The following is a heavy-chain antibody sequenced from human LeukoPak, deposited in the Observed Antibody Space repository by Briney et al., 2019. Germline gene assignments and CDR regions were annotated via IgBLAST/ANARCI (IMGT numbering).Heavy chain of an antibody. V-gene: IGHV3-23*01. CDR2: ISGSGIRA. CDR1: GFTFSNYA. CDR3: AKSSGWYSEFQH. J-gene: IGHJ1*01. D-gene: IGHD6-19*01. Sequence: GGSLRLACAVSGFTFSNYAMNWVRQAPGKGLEWVSGISGSGIRAYYADSVKGRFTISRDNAKNSLYLQMNSLRAEDMALYYCAKSSGWYSEFQHWGQGTLVTVSS.